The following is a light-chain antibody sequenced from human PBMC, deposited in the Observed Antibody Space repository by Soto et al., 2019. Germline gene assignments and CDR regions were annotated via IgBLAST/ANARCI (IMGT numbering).Light chain of an antibody. J-gene: IGKJ1*01. CDR2: GAS. CDR1: QSISSNF. Sequence: EIVLTQSPGTLSLSPGEGATLSCRASQSISSNFLAWYQQKRGQAPRLLIHGASNRATGIPDRFSGSGSGTDLTLTIPRLEPEDFAVYYCQQYGCAPRTFGQGPKVEVK. CDR3: QQYGCAPRT. V-gene: IGKV3-20*01.